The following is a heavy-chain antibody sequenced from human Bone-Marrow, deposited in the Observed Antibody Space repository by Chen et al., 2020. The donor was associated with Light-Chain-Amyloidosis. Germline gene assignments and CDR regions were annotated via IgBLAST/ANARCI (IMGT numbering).Heavy chain of an antibody. CDR2: INQSGSA. J-gene: IGHJ4*02. D-gene: IGHD3-10*01. Sequence: QVQLQQWGAGLLKTSETLSPTCAVYSGSFSGYFWSWIGQPPGKGLEWIGEINQSGSANYNPSLESRVTISLDTSKNQLSLSLNSVTAADTAVYHCATFRAWLGEFDYWGQGTLVTVSS. CDR3: ATFRAWLGEFDY. V-gene: IGHV4-34*01. CDR1: SGSFSGYF.